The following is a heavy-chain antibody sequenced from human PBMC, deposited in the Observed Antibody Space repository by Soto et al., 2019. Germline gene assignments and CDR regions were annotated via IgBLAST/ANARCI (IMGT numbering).Heavy chain of an antibody. D-gene: IGHD3-3*01. J-gene: IGHJ6*03. V-gene: IGHV1-18*01. Sequence: ASVKVSCKASGYTFTSYGISWVRQAPGQGLEWMVWISAYNGNTNYAQKLQGRVTMTTDTSTSTAYMELRSLRSDDTAVYYCARAELRFLEWSPYYYYMDVWGKGTTVTVSS. CDR2: ISAYNGNT. CDR3: ARAELRFLEWSPYYYYMDV. CDR1: GYTFTSYG.